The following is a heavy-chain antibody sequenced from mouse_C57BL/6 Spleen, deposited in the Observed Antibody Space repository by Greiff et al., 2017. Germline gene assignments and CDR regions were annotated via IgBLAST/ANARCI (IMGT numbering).Heavy chain of an antibody. Sequence: QVQLQQPGAELVRPGTSVKLSCKASGYTFTGYCMHWVKQSPGQGLEWIGVIDPSDGYTNYNQKFKGKATLTVATSSSTAYLQLSSLTSEDSAVYYCARIDYETRDYWGQGTSVTVSS. CDR1: GYTFTGYC. CDR3: ARIDYETRDY. V-gene: IGHV1-59*01. CDR2: IDPSDGYT. J-gene: IGHJ4*01. D-gene: IGHD2-4*01.